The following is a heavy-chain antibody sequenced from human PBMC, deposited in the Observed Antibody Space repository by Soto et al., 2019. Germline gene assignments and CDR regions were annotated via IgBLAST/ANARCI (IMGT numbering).Heavy chain of an antibody. V-gene: IGHV4-31*03. J-gene: IGHJ6*02. CDR3: ARDPIGGSLPRDGMDV. CDR1: GGSISSGGYY. CDR2: IYYSGST. D-gene: IGHD4-17*01. Sequence: QVQLQESGPGLVKPSQTLSLTCTVSGGSISSGGYYWSWIRQHPGKGLEWIGYIYYSGSTYYNPSLKSRVTISVDTSKNQFSLKLSSVTAADTAVYYCARDPIGGSLPRDGMDVWGQGTTVTVSS.